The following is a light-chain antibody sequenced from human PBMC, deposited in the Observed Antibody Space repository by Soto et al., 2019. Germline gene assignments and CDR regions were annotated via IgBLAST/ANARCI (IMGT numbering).Light chain of an antibody. CDR3: QQYTDWPTT. J-gene: IGKJ1*01. V-gene: IGKV3-15*01. Sequence: EILMRQSPATLSVSPGHRATLSCRASQSVRTTVAWYHQRPGQAPRLLSYGDSTRATVVPDRFSGDGSGTDFNLTVTSLQSEDFGIYYCQQYTDWPTTCGQGTKVDIK. CDR2: GDS. CDR1: QSVRTT.